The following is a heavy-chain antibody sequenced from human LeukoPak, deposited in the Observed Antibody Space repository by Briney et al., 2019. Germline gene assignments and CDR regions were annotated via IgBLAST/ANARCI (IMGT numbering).Heavy chain of an antibody. CDR3: ATGYSSSPRSFDY. D-gene: IGHD6-6*01. V-gene: IGHV1-69-2*01. J-gene: IGHJ4*02. Sequence: ASVKVSCKVSGYTFTDYYMHWVQQAPGKGLEWMGLVDPEDGETIYAEKFQGRVTITADTSIDTAYMELSSLRSEDTAVYYCATGYSSSPRSFDYWGQGTLVTVSS. CDR1: GYTFTDYY. CDR2: VDPEDGET.